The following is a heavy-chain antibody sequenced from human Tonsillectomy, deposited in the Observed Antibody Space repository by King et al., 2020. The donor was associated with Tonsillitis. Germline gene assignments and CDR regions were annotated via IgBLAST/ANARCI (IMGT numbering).Heavy chain of an antibody. D-gene: IGHD4-11*01. CDR1: GGSFSGYY. CDR2: INHSGGS. V-gene: IGHV4-34*01. CDR3: AGGIITTAPFEY. J-gene: IGHJ4*02. Sequence: VQLQQWGAGLLKPSETLSLTCAVYGGSFSGYYWSWIRQPPGKGLEWIGEINHSGGSTYNPSLKGRVTISLDTSKNQFSLRLSSVTAADSAVYYCAGGIITTAPFEYWGQGTLVTVSS.